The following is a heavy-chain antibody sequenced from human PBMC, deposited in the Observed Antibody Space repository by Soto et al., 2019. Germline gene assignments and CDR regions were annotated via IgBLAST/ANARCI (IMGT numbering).Heavy chain of an antibody. CDR3: AKDYYGSGSFVCLDY. CDR2: LSGSGGST. CDR1: GFTFSSYA. J-gene: IGHJ4*02. Sequence: GGSLRLSCAASGFTFSSYAMSWVRQAPGKGLEWVSGLSGSGGSTYYADSVKGRFTISRDNSKNTLYLQTSSLRAEDTALYYRAKDYYGSGSFVCLDYWGQGALVTVSS. V-gene: IGHV3-23*01. D-gene: IGHD3-10*01.